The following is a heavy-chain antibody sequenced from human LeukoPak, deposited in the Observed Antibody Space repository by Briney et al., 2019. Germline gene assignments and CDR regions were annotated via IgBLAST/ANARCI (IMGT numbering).Heavy chain of an antibody. Sequence: GGSLRLSCAASGFTFSTYGMIWVRQAPGKGLEWLSYISSSSDSINYADSVKGRFTSSGDNAKNSLYLQMNSLRADDTAVYYCAKSRIGFSGQADPWGQGTLITVSS. CDR1: GFTFSTYG. J-gene: IGHJ5*02. CDR2: ISSSSDSI. V-gene: IGHV3-48*04. CDR3: AKSRIGFSGQADP. D-gene: IGHD5-12*01.